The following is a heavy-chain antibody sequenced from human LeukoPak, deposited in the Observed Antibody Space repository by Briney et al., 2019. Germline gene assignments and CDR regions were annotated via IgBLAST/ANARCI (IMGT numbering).Heavy chain of an antibody. CDR1: GFTFSSYW. D-gene: IGHD3-10*01. CDR2: IKQDGSEK. V-gene: IGHV3-7*01. J-gene: IGHJ6*03. CDR3: ARLLPTFGGPYYYYYYMDV. Sequence: GGSLRLSCAVSGFTFSSYWMSWVRQAPGKGLEWVANIKQDGSEKYYVDSVKGRFTISRDNAKNSLYLQMNSLRAEDTAVYYCARLLPTFGGPYYYYYYMDVWGKGTTVTVSS.